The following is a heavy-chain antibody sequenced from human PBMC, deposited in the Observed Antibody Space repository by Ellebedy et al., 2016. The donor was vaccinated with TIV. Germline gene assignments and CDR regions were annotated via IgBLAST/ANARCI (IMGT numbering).Heavy chain of an antibody. CDR2: IYYSGST. CDR1: GGSISSSSYY. V-gene: IGHV4-39*01. J-gene: IGHJ4*02. CDR3: ARSSSWYWNYFDY. Sequence: SETLSLTXTVSGGSISSSSYYWGWIRQPPGKGLEWIGSIYYSGSTYYNPSLKSRVTISVDTSKNQFSLKLSSVTAADTAVYYCARSSSWYWNYFDYWGQGTLVTVSS. D-gene: IGHD6-13*01.